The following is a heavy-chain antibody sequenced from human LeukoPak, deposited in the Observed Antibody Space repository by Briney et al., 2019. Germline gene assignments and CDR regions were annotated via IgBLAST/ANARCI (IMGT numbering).Heavy chain of an antibody. V-gene: IGHV3-74*01. Sequence: GGSLRLSCAASGFTFSNYWMHWVRQAPGKGLVWVSRINSDGSSTTYADSVKGRFTISRDNAKNTLYLQMNSLRAEDTAVYYCASLYSSGWPYFDYWGQGTLVTVSS. J-gene: IGHJ4*02. CDR3: ASLYSSGWPYFDY. CDR2: INSDGSST. CDR1: GFTFSNYW. D-gene: IGHD6-19*01.